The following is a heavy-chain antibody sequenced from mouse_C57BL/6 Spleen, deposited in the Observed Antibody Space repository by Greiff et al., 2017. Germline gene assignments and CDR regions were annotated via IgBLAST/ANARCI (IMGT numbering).Heavy chain of an antibody. CDR1: GFTFSDYG. CDR2: ISSGSSTI. Sequence: EVKLMESGGGLVKPGGSLKLSCAASGFTFSDYGMHWVRQAPETGLEWVAYISSGSSTIYYADTVKGRFTISRDNATNTLFLQMTSLRSEDTAMYYCARGDYGSSYRAWFAYWGQGTLVTVSA. CDR3: ARGDYGSSYRAWFAY. J-gene: IGHJ3*01. D-gene: IGHD1-1*01. V-gene: IGHV5-17*01.